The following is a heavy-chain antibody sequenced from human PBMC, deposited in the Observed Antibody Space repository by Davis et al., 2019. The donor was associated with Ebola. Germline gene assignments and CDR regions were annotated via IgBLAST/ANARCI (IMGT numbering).Heavy chain of an antibody. J-gene: IGHJ6*04. CDR2: ISYDGSNK. Sequence: GESLKISCAASGFTFSSYGMHWVRQAPGQGLQWVAAISYDGSNKYYADSVKGRFTISRDNSKNTLYLQMNSLRAEDTAVYYCARMPLDYYYGMDVWGKGTTVTVSS. V-gene: IGHV3-30*03. D-gene: IGHD2-2*01. CDR1: GFTFSSYG. CDR3: ARMPLDYYYGMDV.